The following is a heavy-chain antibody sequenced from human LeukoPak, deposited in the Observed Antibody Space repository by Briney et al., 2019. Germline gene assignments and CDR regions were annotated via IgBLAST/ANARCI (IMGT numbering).Heavy chain of an antibody. CDR3: AKLGAYSSSWYGFFDY. J-gene: IGHJ4*02. CDR2: IYPGESET. V-gene: IGHV5-51*01. CDR1: GYSFSNYW. Sequence: GESLKISCKGSGYSFSNYWIGWVRQMPGKGLEWMGIIYPGESETRYSPSVQGQVTISADKSITTAHLQWSSLRASDTAMYYCAKLGAYSSSWYGFFDYWGQGTLVAVSS. D-gene: IGHD6-13*01.